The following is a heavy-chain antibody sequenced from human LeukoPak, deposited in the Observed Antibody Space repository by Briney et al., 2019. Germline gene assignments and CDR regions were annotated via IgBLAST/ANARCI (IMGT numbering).Heavy chain of an antibody. V-gene: IGHV3-30*18. CDR1: GFTFSSYG. Sequence: PRGSLRLSCTASGFTFSSYGMHWVRQAPGKGLEWVAVILHDGNDKHYADSVKGRFTISRDNSKNTLYLQMKSLREDTAVYYCAKGDLYGDYVFDYWGQGALVTVS. D-gene: IGHD4-17*01. J-gene: IGHJ4*02. CDR2: ILHDGNDK. CDR3: AKGDLYGDYVFDY.